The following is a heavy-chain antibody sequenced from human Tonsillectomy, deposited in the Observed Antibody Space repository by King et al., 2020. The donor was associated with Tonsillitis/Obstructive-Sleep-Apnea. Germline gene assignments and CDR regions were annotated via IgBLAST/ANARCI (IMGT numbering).Heavy chain of an antibody. Sequence: VQLVESGGGLIQPGGSLRLSCAASGFTVTSSFINWVRLAPGKGLEWVSVSYSGSRTYYADSVKRRFTISRDSSKNTLYLQMNSLRTEDTAVYYCARAILHEWSSPYFDLWGRGTLVTVSS. V-gene: IGHV3-53*01. J-gene: IGHJ2*01. D-gene: IGHD2-8*01. CDR3: ARAILHEWSSPYFDL. CDR2: SYSGSRT. CDR1: GFTVTSSF.